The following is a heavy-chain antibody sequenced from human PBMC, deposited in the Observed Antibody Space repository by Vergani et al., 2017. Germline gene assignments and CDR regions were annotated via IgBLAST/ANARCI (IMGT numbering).Heavy chain of an antibody. Sequence: QLQLQESGPGLVKPSETLSLTCTVSGGSISSSSYYWGWIRQPPGKGLEWIGSIYYSGSTYYNPSLKSRVTISVDTSKNQFSLKLSSVTAADTAVYYCARDIVVVPAANRYYYYGMDVWGQGTTVTVSS. V-gene: IGHV4-39*02. CDR3: ARDIVVVPAANRYYYYGMDV. J-gene: IGHJ6*02. CDR1: GGSISSSSYY. CDR2: IYYSGST. D-gene: IGHD2-2*01.